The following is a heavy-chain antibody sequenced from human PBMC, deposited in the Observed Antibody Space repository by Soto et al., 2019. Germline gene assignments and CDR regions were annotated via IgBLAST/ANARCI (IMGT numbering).Heavy chain of an antibody. CDR2: INHSGTT. CDR1: RGSFSGFY. D-gene: IGHD3-22*01. Sequence: SETLSLTCGVFRGSFSGFYWSWVRQTPGGGLEWIGEINHSGTTNYNPSFQNRVTIAVDTSASTAYMELSSLRSEDTAVYYCAGALPYYYDSSGYYYGLDYWGQGTLVTVSS. J-gene: IGHJ4*02. V-gene: IGHV4-34*01. CDR3: AGALPYYYDSSGYYYGLDY.